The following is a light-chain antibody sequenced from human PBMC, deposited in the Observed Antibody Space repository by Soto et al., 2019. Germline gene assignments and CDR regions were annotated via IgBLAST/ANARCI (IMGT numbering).Light chain of an antibody. J-gene: IGKJ1*01. Sequence: DIVMIHSPYSLAVSIGERATINCKSSQSVLYSSNNKNYLSWYQQKPGQPPKLLIYWASTRESGVPDRFSGSGSGTDFTLTISSLQAEDVAVYYCQQYYSTLRTFCHGTKVDI. CDR1: QSVLYSSNNKNY. CDR2: WAS. CDR3: QQYYSTLRT. V-gene: IGKV4-1*01.